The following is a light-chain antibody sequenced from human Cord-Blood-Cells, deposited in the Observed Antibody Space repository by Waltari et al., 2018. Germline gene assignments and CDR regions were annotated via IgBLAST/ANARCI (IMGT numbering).Light chain of an antibody. V-gene: IGLV2-14*01. Sequence: QSALTHPAPVSGSPGQSTTIPCTGTSSDVGGYNYVPWYQQHPGKAPKLMIYDVSNRPSGVSNRFSGSKSGNTASLTISGLQAEDEADYYCSSYTSSSTRVFGGGTKLTVL. CDR2: DVS. CDR1: SSDVGGYNY. CDR3: SSYTSSSTRV. J-gene: IGLJ3*02.